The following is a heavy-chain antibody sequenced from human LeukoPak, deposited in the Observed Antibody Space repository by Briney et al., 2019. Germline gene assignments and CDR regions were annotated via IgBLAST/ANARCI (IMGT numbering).Heavy chain of an antibody. CDR2: IIPIFGTA. D-gene: IGHD6-19*01. V-gene: IGHV1-69*05. CDR1: GGTFSSYA. Sequence: SVRVSCKASGGTFSSYAISWVRQAPGQGLEWMGRIIPIFGTANYAQKFQGRVTITTDESTSTAYMELSSLRSEDTAVYYCARDLKDNAVAGTEFDYWGQGTLVTVSS. CDR3: ARDLKDNAVAGTEFDY. J-gene: IGHJ4*02.